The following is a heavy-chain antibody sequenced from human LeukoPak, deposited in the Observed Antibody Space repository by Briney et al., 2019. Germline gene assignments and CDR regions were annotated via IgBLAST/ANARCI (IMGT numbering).Heavy chain of an antibody. V-gene: IGHV4-39*01. CDR3: ARRNTGPAVTLDY. J-gene: IGHJ4*02. CDR1: GGSVSSSNYY. CDR2: IYYSGST. D-gene: IGHD4-17*01. Sequence: SETLSLTCTVSGGSVSSSNYYWGWIRQPPGKGLEWIGSIYYSGSTYYNPSLKSRVTISVDTSKNQFSLKLSSVTAADTAVYYCARRNTGPAVTLDYWGQGTLATVSS.